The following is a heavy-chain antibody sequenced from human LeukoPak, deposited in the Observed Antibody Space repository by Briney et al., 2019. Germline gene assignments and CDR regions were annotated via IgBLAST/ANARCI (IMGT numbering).Heavy chain of an antibody. CDR3: ARDHCSDGSCDFDY. J-gene: IGHJ4*02. D-gene: IGHD2-15*01. CDR1: GFNFRSYN. CDR2: ISSSSSTI. Sequence: GGSLRLSCAASGFNFRSYNMNGVRQAPGKGLEWVSYISSSSSTIYYADSVKGRFTISRDNAKNSLYLQMNSLKAEDTAVYYCARDHCSDGSCDFDYWGQGTLVTVSS. V-gene: IGHV3-48*01.